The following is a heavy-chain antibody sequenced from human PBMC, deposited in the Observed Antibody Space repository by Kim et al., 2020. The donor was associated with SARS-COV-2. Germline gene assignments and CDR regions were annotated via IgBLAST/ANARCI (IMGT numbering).Heavy chain of an antibody. V-gene: IGHV3-66*02. J-gene: IGHJ3*02. CDR3: ARARLLWGDDAFDI. Sequence: GGSLRLSCADSGFTVSSNYMSWVRQAPGKGLEWVSVIYSGGSTYYADSVKGRFTISRDNSKNTLYLQMNSLRAEDTAVYYCARARLLWGDDAFDIWGQGTMVTVSS. D-gene: IGHD3-10*01. CDR2: IYSGGST. CDR1: GFTVSSNY.